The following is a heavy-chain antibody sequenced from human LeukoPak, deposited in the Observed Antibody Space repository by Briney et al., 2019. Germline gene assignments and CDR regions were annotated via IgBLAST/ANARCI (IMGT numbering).Heavy chain of an antibody. Sequence: SETLPLTCTVSGGSISSSSYYWGWIRQPPGKGLEWIGSIYYSGSTYYNPSLKSRVTISVDTSKNQFSLKLSSVTAADTAVYYCARPYGDYGLYALDIWGQGTMVTVSS. D-gene: IGHD4-17*01. CDR1: GGSISSSSYY. J-gene: IGHJ3*02. CDR3: ARPYGDYGLYALDI. V-gene: IGHV4-39*07. CDR2: IYYSGST.